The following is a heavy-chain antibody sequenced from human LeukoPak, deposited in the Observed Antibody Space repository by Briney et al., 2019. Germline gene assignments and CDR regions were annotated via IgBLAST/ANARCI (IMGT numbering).Heavy chain of an antibody. Sequence: PSETLSLTCTVSGGSISSYYWSWIRQPPGKGLEWIGYIYYSGSTNYNPSLKSRVTISVDTSKNQFSLKLSSVTAADTAVYYCARHDYDILTGYGHFDYWGQGTLVTVSS. CDR2: IYYSGST. J-gene: IGHJ4*02. CDR3: ARHDYDILTGYGHFDY. D-gene: IGHD3-9*01. V-gene: IGHV4-59*08. CDR1: GGSISSYY.